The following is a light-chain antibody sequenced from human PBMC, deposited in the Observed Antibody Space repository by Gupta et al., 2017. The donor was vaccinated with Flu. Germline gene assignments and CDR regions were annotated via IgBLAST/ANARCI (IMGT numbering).Light chain of an antibody. V-gene: IGKV3-15*01. J-gene: IGKJ5*01. CDR3: QQYYDWPIT. Sequence: PATLSVSPGERATLSCRASQSISTNLAWYQEKPGQAPRVLIHGASTRATGIPARFSGSGSGTEFTLTISSLQSEDFTLYYCQQYYDWPITFGQGTRLDIK. CDR1: QSISTN. CDR2: GAS.